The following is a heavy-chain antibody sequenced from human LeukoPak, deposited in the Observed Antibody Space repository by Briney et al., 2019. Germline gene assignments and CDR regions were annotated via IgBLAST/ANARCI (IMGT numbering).Heavy chain of an antibody. D-gene: IGHD4-17*01. CDR1: GFTFSSYA. CDR2: ITTNGGST. Sequence: GGSLRLSCSASGFTFSSYAMHWVRQAPGKGLEYVSSITTNGGSTYYADSVKGRFTISRDNSKNTLYLQMNSLRAEDTAVYYCARDLGDSGSFDYWGQGTLVTVSS. V-gene: IGHV3-64*04. CDR3: ARDLGDSGSFDY. J-gene: IGHJ4*02.